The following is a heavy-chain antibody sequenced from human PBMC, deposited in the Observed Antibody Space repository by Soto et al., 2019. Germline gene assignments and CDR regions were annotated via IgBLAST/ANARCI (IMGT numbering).Heavy chain of an antibody. CDR3: ARSRRGGLPDDAFDV. CDR2: ISAYNGNT. Sequence: GASVKVSCKASGYTFTDYGIAWVRQAPGQGLEWMGWISAYNGNTKYVQKFQGRVTMTIDTFTSTAYMDLTSLRSDDTAMYYRARSRRGGLPDDAFDVWGQGTMVTVSS. J-gene: IGHJ3*01. CDR1: GYTFTDYG. D-gene: IGHD2-2*01. V-gene: IGHV1-18*01.